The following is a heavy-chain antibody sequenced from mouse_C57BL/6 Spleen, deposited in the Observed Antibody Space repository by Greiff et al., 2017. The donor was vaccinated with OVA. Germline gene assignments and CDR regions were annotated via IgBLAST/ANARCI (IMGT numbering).Heavy chain of an antibody. CDR1: GYTFTEYT. Sequence: QVQLQQSGAELVKPGASVKLSCKASGYTFTEYTIHWVKQRSGQGLEWIGWFYPGSGSIKYNEKFKDKATLTADKSSSTVYMELSRLTSEDSAVYFCARHEELPIYYDYEGGLDYWGQGTTLTVSS. V-gene: IGHV1-62-2*01. D-gene: IGHD2-4*01. J-gene: IGHJ2*01. CDR3: ARHEELPIYYDYEGGLDY. CDR2: FYPGSGSI.